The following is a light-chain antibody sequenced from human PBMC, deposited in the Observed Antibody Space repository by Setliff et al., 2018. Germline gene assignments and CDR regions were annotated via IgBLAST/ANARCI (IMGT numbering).Light chain of an antibody. CDR3: CAYAASYNPYV. Sequence: QSVLAQPASVSGSPGQSITISCAGTGSDIGAFNYVSWYQQHPGKTPKLIIYDVSNRPSGVSNRFSGSKSGYTASLTISGLQAEDEADYYCCAYAASYNPYVFGTGTKGTVL. CDR1: GSDIGAFNY. CDR2: DVS. V-gene: IGLV2-14*03. J-gene: IGLJ1*01.